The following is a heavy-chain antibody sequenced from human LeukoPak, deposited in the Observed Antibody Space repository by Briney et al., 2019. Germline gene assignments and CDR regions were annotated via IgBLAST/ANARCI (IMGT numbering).Heavy chain of an antibody. D-gene: IGHD1-26*01. Sequence: GGSLRLSCAGSGFTFSSYAMHWVRQAPGKGLEYVSAISSNGGSTYYANSVKGRFTISRDNSKNTLYLQMGSLRAEDMAVYYCARWGSGSYSSFDYWGQGTLVTVSS. CDR3: ARWGSGSYSSFDY. CDR2: ISSNGGST. V-gene: IGHV3-64*01. J-gene: IGHJ4*02. CDR1: GFTFSSYA.